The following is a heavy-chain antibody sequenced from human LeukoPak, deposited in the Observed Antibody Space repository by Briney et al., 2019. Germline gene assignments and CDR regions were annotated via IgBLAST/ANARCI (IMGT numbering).Heavy chain of an antibody. CDR1: GGFISSYY. Sequence: ASETLSLTCTVSGGFISSYYWSWIRQPAGKGLEWIGRIYTSGSTNYNPSLKSRVTMSVDTSKNQFSLKLSSVTAADTAVYYCARDYYGSGSYPRRGYNWFDPWGQGTLVTVSS. CDR2: IYTSGST. J-gene: IGHJ5*02. D-gene: IGHD3-10*01. CDR3: ARDYYGSGSYPRRGYNWFDP. V-gene: IGHV4-4*07.